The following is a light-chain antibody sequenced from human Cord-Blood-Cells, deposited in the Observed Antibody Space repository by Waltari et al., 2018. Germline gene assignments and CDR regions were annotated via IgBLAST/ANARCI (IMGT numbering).Light chain of an antibody. CDR3: QQYNSYSWT. CDR2: DAS. Sequence: DIQMTQSPSTLSASVGDRVTITCRASKSISSWLAWYQKKPGKAPKLLIYDASSLESGVPSRFRGSGSGTEFTLTISSLQPDDFATYYCQQYNSYSWTFGQGTKVEIK. CDR1: KSISSW. J-gene: IGKJ1*01. V-gene: IGKV1-5*01.